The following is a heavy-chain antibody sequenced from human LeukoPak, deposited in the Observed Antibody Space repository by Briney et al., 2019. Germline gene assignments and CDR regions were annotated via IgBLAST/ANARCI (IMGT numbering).Heavy chain of an antibody. CDR1: GFTFSSYA. V-gene: IGHV3-33*08. CDR3: ARGAKYCSSTSCPNIMLFDY. J-gene: IGHJ4*02. CDR2: IWYDGSNK. Sequence: PGGSLRLSCAASGFTFSSYAMSWVRQAPGKGLEWVAVIWYDGSNKYYADSVKGRFTISRDNSKNTLYLQMNSLRAEDTAVYYCARGAKYCSSTSCPNIMLFDYWGQGTLVTVSS. D-gene: IGHD2-2*01.